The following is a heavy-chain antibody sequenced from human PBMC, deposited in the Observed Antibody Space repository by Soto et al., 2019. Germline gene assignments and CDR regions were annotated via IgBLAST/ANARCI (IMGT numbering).Heavy chain of an antibody. V-gene: IGHV4-59*01. D-gene: IGHD6-19*01. J-gene: IGHJ4*02. Sequence: PSETLSLTCSVSGGSISGSYWSWIRQSPGKGLEWLGYVYYTGSTNYSPSLRSRVSISVDTSKNEFSLRLSSVTAEDTAVYFCARSVAVPGAHIDYWGQGTQVTVSS. CDR1: GGSISGSY. CDR2: VYYTGST. CDR3: ARSVAVPGAHIDY.